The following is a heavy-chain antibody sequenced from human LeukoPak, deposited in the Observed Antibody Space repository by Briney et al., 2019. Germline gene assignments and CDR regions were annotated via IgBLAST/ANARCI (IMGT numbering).Heavy chain of an antibody. CDR2: IYYSGNT. V-gene: IGHV4-39*07. CDR3: ARVRDSAAAGTVDY. D-gene: IGHD6-13*01. Sequence: PSETLSLTCTVSGDSISSSNYYWGWIRQPPGKGLEWIGSIYYSGNTYYNPSLKSRVTISVDTSKNQFSLKLNSVTAADTAVYYCARVRDSAAAGTVDYWGQGTLVTVSS. CDR1: GDSISSSNYY. J-gene: IGHJ4*02.